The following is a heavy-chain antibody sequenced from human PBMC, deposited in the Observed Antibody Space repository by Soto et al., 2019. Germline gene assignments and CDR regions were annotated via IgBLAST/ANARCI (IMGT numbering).Heavy chain of an antibody. CDR3: ARATLLISSSWQYLDY. V-gene: IGHV4-4*02. CDR2: IYHSGST. D-gene: IGHD6-13*01. CDR1: SGSISSSNW. Sequence: QVQLQESGPGLVKPSGTLSLTCAVSSGSISSSNWWSWVRQPPGKGLEWIGEIYHSGSTNYNPSLKSRVTISVDKSKSQFSLKLSSVTAADTAVYYCARATLLISSSWQYLDYWGQGTLVTVSS. J-gene: IGHJ4*02.